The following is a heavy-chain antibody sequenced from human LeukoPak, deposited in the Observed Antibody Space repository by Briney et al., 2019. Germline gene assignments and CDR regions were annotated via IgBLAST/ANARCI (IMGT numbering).Heavy chain of an antibody. V-gene: IGHV5-51*01. CDR1: GYSFRNQW. D-gene: IGHD5-12*01. Sequence: GESLKISCKASGYSFRNQWIGWVRQMPGKGLEWMGIIYPADSDTRYRPSFQGQVTISVDKSISTAYLQWSSLKASDTAMYYCARLPGIVATIERYFDYWGQGTLVTVSS. J-gene: IGHJ4*02. CDR3: ARLPGIVATIERYFDY. CDR2: IYPADSDT.